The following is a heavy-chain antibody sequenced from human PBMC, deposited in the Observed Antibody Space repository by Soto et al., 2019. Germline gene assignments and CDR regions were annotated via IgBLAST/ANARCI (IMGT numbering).Heavy chain of an antibody. D-gene: IGHD6-6*01. Sequence: QVQLVQSGAEVKKPGSSVKVSCKASGGTFSSYAISWVRQAPGQGLEWMGIINPSGGSTSYAQKFQGRVTMTRDTSTSTVYMELSSLRSEDTAVYYCARDIKMDSSSPLDDYWGQGTLVTVSS. V-gene: IGHV1-46*01. CDR1: GGTFSSYA. CDR3: ARDIKMDSSSPLDDY. J-gene: IGHJ4*02. CDR2: INPSGGST.